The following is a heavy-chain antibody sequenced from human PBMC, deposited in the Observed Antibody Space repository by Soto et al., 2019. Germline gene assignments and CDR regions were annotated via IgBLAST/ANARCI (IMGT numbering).Heavy chain of an antibody. V-gene: IGHV4-31*03. J-gene: IGHJ5*02. Sequence: QVQLQESGPGLVKPSQTLSLTCTVSGGSISSGGYYWSWIRQHPGKGLEWIGYIYYSGSTYYNPSLKSRVTISVDTYKNQFSLKLSSVTAADTAVYYCARGSGGDVLRSGLLDPWGQGTLVTVSS. CDR1: GGSISSGGYY. D-gene: IGHD2-21*02. CDR2: IYYSGST. CDR3: ARGSGGDVLRSGLLDP.